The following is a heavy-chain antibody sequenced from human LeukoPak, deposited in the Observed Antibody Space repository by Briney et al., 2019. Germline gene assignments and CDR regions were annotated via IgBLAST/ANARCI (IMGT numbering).Heavy chain of an antibody. CDR3: ARQYYDILTGYYNAGVDY. CDR2: IYYSGST. V-gene: IGHV4-39*01. J-gene: IGHJ4*02. CDR1: GGSISSSSYY. D-gene: IGHD3-9*01. Sequence: SETLSLTCTVSGGSISSSSYYWGWIRQPPGKGLEWIGSIYYSGSTYYNPSLKSRVTISVDASKNQFSLKLSSVTAADTAVYYCARQYYDILTGYYNAGVDYWGQGTLVTVSS.